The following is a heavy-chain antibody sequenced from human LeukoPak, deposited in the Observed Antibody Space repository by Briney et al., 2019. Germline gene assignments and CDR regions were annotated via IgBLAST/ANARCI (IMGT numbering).Heavy chain of an antibody. V-gene: IGHV1-2*02. CDR2: INPNSGGT. CDR1: GYTFTGYY. CDR3: ARGYYDSSGYSSAGDYFDY. D-gene: IGHD3-22*01. Sequence: ASVKVSCKASGYTFTGYYMHWVRQAPGQGLEWMGWINPNSGGTNYAQKFQGRVTVTRDTSISTAYMELSRLRPDDTAVYYCARGYYDSSGYSSAGDYFDYWGQGTLVTVSS. J-gene: IGHJ4*02.